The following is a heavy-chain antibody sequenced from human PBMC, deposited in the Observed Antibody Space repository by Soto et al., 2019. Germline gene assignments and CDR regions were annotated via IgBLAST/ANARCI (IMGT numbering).Heavy chain of an antibody. J-gene: IGHJ4*02. Sequence: EVQLVESGGSLVQPGGSLRLSCVASGFTFSSYWMHWVRQAPGKGLLWVSRITSDGSSTAYADSVKGRFTISRDNAKNTLYLQLDSLRAEDTGVYYCASLLWGSVTSDYWGQGTLVTVSS. CDR2: ITSDGSST. V-gene: IGHV3-74*01. CDR3: ASLLWGSVTSDY. CDR1: GFTFSSYW. D-gene: IGHD3-16*01.